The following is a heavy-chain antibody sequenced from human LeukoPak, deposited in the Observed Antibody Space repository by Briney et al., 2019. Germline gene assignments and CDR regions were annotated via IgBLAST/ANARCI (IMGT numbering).Heavy chain of an antibody. J-gene: IGHJ3*02. Sequence: PGGSLRLSCAASGFTFSTSGLHWVRQAPGKGLEWLAHDGRKTFYADSVKGRFTISRDNSKNTLYLQMNSLRAEDTAVYYCARRIVVVPAAMVFAFDIWGQGTMVTVSS. V-gene: IGHV3-33*08. D-gene: IGHD2-2*01. CDR1: GFTFSTSG. CDR2: DGRKT. CDR3: ARRIVVVPAAMVFAFDI.